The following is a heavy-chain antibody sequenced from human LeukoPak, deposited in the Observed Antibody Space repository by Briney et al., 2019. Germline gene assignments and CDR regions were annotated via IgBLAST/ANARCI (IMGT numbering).Heavy chain of an antibody. J-gene: IGHJ4*02. CDR1: GFTFDSDS. V-gene: IGHV3-30-3*01. CDR3: ARDPGTRYSVKVGYYFDY. CDR2: IIYDGSNA. Sequence: GGSLRLSCAASGFTFDSDSMHWVRQAPGKGLEGVAAIIYDGSNAHYADSVKGRFTVSRDNSKNTLFLQMNSLRPEDTAVYYCARDPGTRYSVKVGYYFDYWGQGTLVTVSS. D-gene: IGHD1-1*01.